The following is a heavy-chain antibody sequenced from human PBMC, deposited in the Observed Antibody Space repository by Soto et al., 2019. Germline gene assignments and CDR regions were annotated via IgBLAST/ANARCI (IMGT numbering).Heavy chain of an antibody. V-gene: IGHV3-33*01. CDR2: IWYDGSNK. D-gene: IGHD3-3*01. CDR1: GFTFSSYV. J-gene: IGHJ6*02. CDR3: ARGDVTIVGGVTLPPLVYYCMDV. Sequence: GGSLRLSCAASGFTFSSYVMHWVRQAPGKGLEWVAVIWYDGSNKYYADSVKGRFTISRDNSKNTLYLQMNSLRAEDTAVYYCARGDVTIVGGVTLPPLVYYCMDVWGQGTTVTVSS.